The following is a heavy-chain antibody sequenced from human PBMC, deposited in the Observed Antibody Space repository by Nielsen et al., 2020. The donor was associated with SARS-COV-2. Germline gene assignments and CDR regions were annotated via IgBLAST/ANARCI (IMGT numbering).Heavy chain of an antibody. CDR3: VKDRWGPIRGANMDV. Sequence: GGSLRLSCSASGFTFSDYGMHWARQAPGKGLKYVSAISNNGDRTYYADSVKGRFTISRDNSKNSLFLQMSSLRDADTAVYYCVKDRWGPIRGANMDVWGRGTTVTVSS. V-gene: IGHV3-64D*09. D-gene: IGHD3-10*01. J-gene: IGHJ6*03. CDR2: ISNNGDRT. CDR1: GFTFSDYG.